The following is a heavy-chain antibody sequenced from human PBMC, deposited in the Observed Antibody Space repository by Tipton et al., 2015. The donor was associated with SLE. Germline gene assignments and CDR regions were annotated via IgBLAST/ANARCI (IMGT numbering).Heavy chain of an antibody. CDR2: INSGGTTT. D-gene: IGHD2-21*02. V-gene: IGHV3-74*01. J-gene: IGHJ5*01. CDR1: GFNFNYYW. Sequence: SLRLSCTASGFNFNYYWMHWVRQVPGKGLLWASHINSGGTTTTYADSVKGRFTISRDNTKNTLYLHMNSLRAEDTAVYYCAREAMTYDSWGQGTLVTVSS. CDR3: AREAMTYDS.